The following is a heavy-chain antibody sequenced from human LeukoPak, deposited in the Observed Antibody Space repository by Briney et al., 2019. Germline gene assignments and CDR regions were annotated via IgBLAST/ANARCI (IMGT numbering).Heavy chain of an antibody. CDR2: INPNSGGT. CDR1: GYTFTGYY. V-gene: IGHV1-2*02. J-gene: IGHJ4*02. CDR3: ARADHYSHYFDY. Sequence: ASVKGSCKASGYTFTGYYMHWVRQAPGQGLEWMGWINPNSGGTNYAQKFQGRVTMTRDTSISTAYMELSRLRSDDTAVYYCARADHYSHYFDYWGQGTLVTVSS. D-gene: IGHD4-11*01.